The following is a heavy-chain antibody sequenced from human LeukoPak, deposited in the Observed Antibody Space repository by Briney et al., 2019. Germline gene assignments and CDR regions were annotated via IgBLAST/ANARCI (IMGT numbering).Heavy chain of an antibody. CDR3: ARGGYDSSGYYLDKYYFDY. J-gene: IGHJ4*02. D-gene: IGHD3-22*01. CDR2: TYPGDSDT. V-gene: IGHV5-51*01. CDR1: GYSFTSYW. Sequence: GESLKISCKGSGYSFTSYWIGWVRQVPGKGLEWMGITYPGDSDTRYSPSFQGQVTISADKSISTAYLQWSSLKASDTAMYYCARGGYDSSGYYLDKYYFDYWGQGTLVTVSS.